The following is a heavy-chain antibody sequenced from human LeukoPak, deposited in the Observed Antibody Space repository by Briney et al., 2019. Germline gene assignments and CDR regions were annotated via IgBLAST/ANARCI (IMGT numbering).Heavy chain of an antibody. V-gene: IGHV4-59*01. CDR2: IYYSGST. Sequence: SETLSLTCTVSGGSISSYYWSWIRQPPGKGLEWIGYIYYSGSTNYNPSLKSRVTISVDTSKNQFPLKLSSVTAADTAVYYCARDLGYYYDSSGYYYGAGLTGFDPWGQGTLVTVSS. CDR3: ARDLGYYYDSSGYYYGAGLTGFDP. J-gene: IGHJ5*02. CDR1: GGSISSYY. D-gene: IGHD3-22*01.